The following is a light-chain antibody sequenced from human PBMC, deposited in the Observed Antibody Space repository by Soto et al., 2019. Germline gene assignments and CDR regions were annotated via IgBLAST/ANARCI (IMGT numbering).Light chain of an antibody. CDR3: SSYTSSSTWV. CDR2: DVS. Sequence: QSVLTQPASVSGSPGQSITISCPGNSSDVGGYNYVSWYQQHPGKAPKLMIYDVSNRPSGVSNRFSGSKSGNTASLTISGLQAEDEADYYCSSYTSSSTWVFGGGTKLTVL. J-gene: IGLJ3*02. V-gene: IGLV2-14*01. CDR1: SSDVGGYNY.